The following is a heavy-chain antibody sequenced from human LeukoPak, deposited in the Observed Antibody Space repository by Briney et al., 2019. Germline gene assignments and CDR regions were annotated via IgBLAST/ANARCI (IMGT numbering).Heavy chain of an antibody. D-gene: IGHD2-15*01. J-gene: IGHJ4*02. CDR3: ARDRPTGASRLFVVQ. Sequence: PGGSLRLSCAASGFSFSSYAMHWVRQAPGKGLEWVSSMSSGSRYIYYADSVRGRFTISRDNAKNSLYLLMNSLRAEDTAVYYCARDRPTGASRLFVVQWGQGTLVTVSS. V-gene: IGHV3-21*01. CDR2: MSSGSRYI. CDR1: GFSFSSYA.